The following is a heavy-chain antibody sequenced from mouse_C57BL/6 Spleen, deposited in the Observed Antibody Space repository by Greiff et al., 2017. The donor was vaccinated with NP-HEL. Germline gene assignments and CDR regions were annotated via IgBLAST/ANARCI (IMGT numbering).Heavy chain of an antibody. V-gene: IGHV1-53*01. J-gene: IGHJ4*01. CDR2: INPSNGGT. CDR1: GYTFTRYW. Sequence: VQLQQPGTELVKPGASVKLSCKASGYTFTRYWMHWVKQRPGQGLEWIGNINPSNGGTNYNEKFKSKATLTVDKASSTAYMQISSLTSEDSAVYYCARWVITTVAAMDYWGQGTSVTVSS. D-gene: IGHD1-1*01. CDR3: ARWVITTVAAMDY.